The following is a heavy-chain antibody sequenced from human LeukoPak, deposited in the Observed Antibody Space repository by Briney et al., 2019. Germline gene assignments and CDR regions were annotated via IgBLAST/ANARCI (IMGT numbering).Heavy chain of an antibody. Sequence: GGSLRLSCAASGFTFSSYAMSWVRQAPGKGLEWVSAISGSGGSTYYADSVKGRFTISRGNSKNTLYLQMNSLRAEDTAVYYCAKGHQKIKYSNYDYFDYWGQGTLVTVSS. J-gene: IGHJ4*02. V-gene: IGHV3-23*01. CDR3: AKGHQKIKYSNYDYFDY. D-gene: IGHD4-11*01. CDR1: GFTFSSYA. CDR2: ISGSGGST.